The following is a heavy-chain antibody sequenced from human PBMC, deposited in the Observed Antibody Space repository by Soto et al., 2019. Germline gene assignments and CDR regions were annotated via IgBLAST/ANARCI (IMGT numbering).Heavy chain of an antibody. CDR3: ARGGPGDFWSGYYNYYYMDV. CDR2: INHSGST. Sequence: QVLLQQWGAGLLKSSETLSLTCAVYGGSFSGYYWTWIRQPPGKGLEWIGEINHSGSTNYNPSLKGRVTISVDTSKSQFSLKLSSVTAADTAVYYCARGGPGDFWSGYYNYYYMDVWGKGTTVTVSS. V-gene: IGHV4-34*01. D-gene: IGHD3-3*01. J-gene: IGHJ6*03. CDR1: GGSFSGYY.